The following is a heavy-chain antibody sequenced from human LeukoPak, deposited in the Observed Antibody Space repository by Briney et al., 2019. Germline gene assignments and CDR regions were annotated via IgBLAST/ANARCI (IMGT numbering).Heavy chain of an antibody. CDR1: GGSISSGGYY. J-gene: IGHJ6*04. CDR2: IYYSGST. CDR3: AREGEDDILTGNGMDV. Sequence: SQTLSLTCTVSGGSISSGGYYWSWIRQHPGKGLEWIGYIYYSGSTYYNPSLKSRVTISVDTPKNQFSLKLSSVTAADTAVYYCAREGEDDILTGNGMDVWGKGTTVTVSS. V-gene: IGHV4-31*03. D-gene: IGHD3-9*01.